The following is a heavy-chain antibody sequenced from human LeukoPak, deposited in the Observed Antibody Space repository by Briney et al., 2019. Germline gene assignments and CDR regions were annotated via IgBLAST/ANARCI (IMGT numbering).Heavy chain of an antibody. D-gene: IGHD2-15*01. CDR3: ARGPRYSYFDY. CDR1: GFIFSDYY. Sequence: SGGGLVKPGGSLRLSCAASGFIFSDYYMSWIRQAPGKGLEWVSYISNSESDKKYADSVKGRFTIYRDNAKKSLFLQMNSLRAEDTAVYYCARGPRYSYFDYWGQGIPVTVSS. V-gene: IGHV3-11*05. CDR2: ISNSESDK. J-gene: IGHJ4*02.